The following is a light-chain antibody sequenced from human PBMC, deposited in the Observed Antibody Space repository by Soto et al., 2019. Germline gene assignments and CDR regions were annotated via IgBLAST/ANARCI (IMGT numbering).Light chain of an antibody. CDR1: QSVSSSY. CDR3: QQYDTSPWT. J-gene: IGKJ1*01. V-gene: IGKV3-20*01. Sequence: EIVLTQSPGTLSLSPVERATLSCRASQSVSSSYLAWYQQKPGQAPRLLIYGASSRAAGIPDRFSGSGSGTDFTLTISRLEPEDFAVYYCQQYDTSPWTFGQGTKVDIK. CDR2: GAS.